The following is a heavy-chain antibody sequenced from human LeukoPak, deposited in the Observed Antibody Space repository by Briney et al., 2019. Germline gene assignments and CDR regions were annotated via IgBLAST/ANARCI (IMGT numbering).Heavy chain of an antibody. J-gene: IGHJ4*02. CDR3: AKARGRGDYYDNPIDY. Sequence: PGGSLRLSCAASGFTFTSYAMSWVRQAPGKGLEWVSAISGSGGSTYFADSVKGRFTISRDNSKNTLYLQMNSLRAEDTAVYYCAKARGRGDYYDNPIDYWGQGTLVTVSS. CDR1: GFTFTSYA. D-gene: IGHD3-22*01. CDR2: ISGSGGST. V-gene: IGHV3-23*01.